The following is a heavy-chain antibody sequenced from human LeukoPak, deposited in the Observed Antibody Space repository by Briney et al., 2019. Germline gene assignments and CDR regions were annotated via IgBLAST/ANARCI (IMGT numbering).Heavy chain of an antibody. D-gene: IGHD2-15*01. CDR2: ISGSGGST. J-gene: IGHJ5*02. Sequence: PGGSLRLSCAASGFTFSSYAMSWVRQAPGKGLEWVSAISGSGGSTYYADSVKGRFTISRDNSKNTLYLQMNSLRAEDTAVYYCAKDRYLPRYCSGGSCYSGDKWFDRWGQGTLVTVSS. CDR1: GFTFSSYA. V-gene: IGHV3-23*01. CDR3: AKDRYLPRYCSGGSCYSGDKWFDR.